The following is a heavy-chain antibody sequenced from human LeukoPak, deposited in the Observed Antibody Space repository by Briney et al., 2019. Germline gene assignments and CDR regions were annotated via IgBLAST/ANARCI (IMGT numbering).Heavy chain of an antibody. Sequence: GGSLRLSCTASEFTFGDYAISWVRQAPGNGLEWVSYISSSSSTIYYADSVKGRFTISRDNAKNSLYLQMNSLRAEDTAVYYCASRIHDYGDYSLDYWGQGTLVTVSS. V-gene: IGHV3-48*01. CDR3: ASRIHDYGDYSLDY. D-gene: IGHD4-17*01. J-gene: IGHJ4*02. CDR1: EFTFGDYA. CDR2: ISSSSSTI.